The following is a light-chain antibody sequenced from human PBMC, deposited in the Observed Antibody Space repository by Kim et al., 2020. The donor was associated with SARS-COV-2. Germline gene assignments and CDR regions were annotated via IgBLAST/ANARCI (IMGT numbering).Light chain of an antibody. V-gene: IGKV1-5*03. CDR1: QSIRTW. Sequence: SAAVGDRVTITCRASQSIRTWLAWYQHKPGTAPKLLIYSASSLDTGVPSRFSGSGSGTEFALTISSLQPDDVATYYCQQCHIYPYTFGQGTKLEI. J-gene: IGKJ2*01. CDR2: SAS. CDR3: QQCHIYPYT.